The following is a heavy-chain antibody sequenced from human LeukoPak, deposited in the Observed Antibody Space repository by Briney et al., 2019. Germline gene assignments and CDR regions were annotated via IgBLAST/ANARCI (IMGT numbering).Heavy chain of an antibody. CDR2: INPNSGGT. Sequence: GASVKVSCKASGYTFTSYDINWVRQAPGQGLEWMGRINPNSGGTNYAQKFQGRVTMTRDTSISTAYMELSRLRSDDTAVYYCASGGARSLGYYMDVWGKGTTVTVSS. CDR1: GYTFTSYD. V-gene: IGHV1-2*06. CDR3: ASGGARSLGYYMDV. D-gene: IGHD2-15*01. J-gene: IGHJ6*03.